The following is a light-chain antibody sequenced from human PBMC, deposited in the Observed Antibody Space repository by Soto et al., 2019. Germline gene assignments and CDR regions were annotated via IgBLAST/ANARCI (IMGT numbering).Light chain of an antibody. CDR2: EVS. CDR1: SSDVGGYNY. Sequence: QSALTQPASVSGSPGQSITISCTGTSSDVGGYNYVSWYQQHPGKAPKLMIYEVSNRPSGVSNRFSGSKSGNTASLTISGHQAEDEADYYCSSYTSSSTLVFGTGTKSPS. CDR3: SSYTSSSTLV. V-gene: IGLV2-14*01. J-gene: IGLJ1*01.